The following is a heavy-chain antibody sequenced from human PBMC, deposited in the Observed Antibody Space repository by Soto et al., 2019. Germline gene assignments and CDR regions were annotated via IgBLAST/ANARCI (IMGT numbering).Heavy chain of an antibody. V-gene: IGHV4-31*03. Sequence: QVQLQESGPGLVKPSQTLSLTCTVSGGSISSGGYYWSWIRQHPGKGLEWMGYIYYSGRTYYNPSLKSRVTLSVDASKNQFYLKLSSVTAADTAVYYCARDHRRYFDWLFERKGTPGWFDPWGQGTLVTVSS. D-gene: IGHD3-9*01. CDR2: IYYSGRT. CDR3: ARDHRRYFDWLFERKGTPGWFDP. J-gene: IGHJ5*02. CDR1: GGSISSGGYY.